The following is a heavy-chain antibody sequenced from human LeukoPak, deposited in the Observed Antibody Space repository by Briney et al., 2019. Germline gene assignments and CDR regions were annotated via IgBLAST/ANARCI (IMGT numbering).Heavy chain of an antibody. Sequence: PGGSLRLSCAASGFSFSNFGMHWVRQAPAKGLEWVAFVRPDGSSNHYADSVKGRFIISRDKSKNTLHLQMNSLRAEDTAFYYCAKDQAGTWGLDYWGQGTLVTVSS. CDR3: AKDQAGTWGLDY. J-gene: IGHJ4*02. CDR2: VRPDGSSN. V-gene: IGHV3-30*02. D-gene: IGHD3-10*01. CDR1: GFSFSNFG.